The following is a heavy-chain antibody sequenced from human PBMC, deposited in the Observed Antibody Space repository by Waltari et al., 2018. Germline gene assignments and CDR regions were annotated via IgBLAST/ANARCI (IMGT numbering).Heavy chain of an antibody. Sequence: QVQLVQSGAEVKKPGSSVKVSCKASGGTFSSYTISWVRQAPGQGLEWMGRIIPILGIANYAQKFQGRVTITADKSTSTAYMELSSLRSEDTAVYYCARDPRGYNYYYGMDVWGQGTTVTVSS. V-gene: IGHV1-69*08. CDR2: IIPILGIA. J-gene: IGHJ6*02. D-gene: IGHD5-12*01. CDR3: ARDPRGYNYYYGMDV. CDR1: GGTFSSYT.